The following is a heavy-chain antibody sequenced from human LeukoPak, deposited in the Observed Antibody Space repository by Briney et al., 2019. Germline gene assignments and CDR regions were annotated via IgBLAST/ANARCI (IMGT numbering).Heavy chain of an antibody. D-gene: IGHD3-22*01. CDR1: GYTLTELS. Sequence: SCKVSGYTLTELSMHWVRQAPGKGLEWVAVISYDGSNKYYADSVKGRLTISRDNSKNTLYLQMNSLRAEDTAVYYCARGGSSGYYYSFSWADYWGQGTLVTVSS. V-gene: IGHV3-30*04. J-gene: IGHJ4*02. CDR2: ISYDGSNK. CDR3: ARGGSSGYYYSFSWADY.